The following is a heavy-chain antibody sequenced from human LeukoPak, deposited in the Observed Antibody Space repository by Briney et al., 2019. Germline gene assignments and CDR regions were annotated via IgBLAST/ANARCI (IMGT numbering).Heavy chain of an antibody. J-gene: IGHJ4*02. Sequence: PSETLSLTCTVSGGSISSYYWSWIRQPPGKGLEWIGYIHYSGSTNYNPSLKSRVTISVDTSKNQFSLKLSSVTAADTAVYYCARALYSSGWYRGEYYFDYWGQGTLVTVSS. CDR3: ARALYSSGWYRGEYYFDY. D-gene: IGHD6-19*01. V-gene: IGHV4-59*01. CDR2: IHYSGST. CDR1: GGSISSYY.